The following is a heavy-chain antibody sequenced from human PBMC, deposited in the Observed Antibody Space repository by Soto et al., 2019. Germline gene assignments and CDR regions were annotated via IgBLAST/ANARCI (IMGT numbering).Heavy chain of an antibody. D-gene: IGHD6-19*01. CDR3: ARGVAPSSGWYWDY. J-gene: IGHJ4*02. V-gene: IGHV1-2*04. Sequence: ASVKVSCKASGYTFTGYYMHWVRQAPGQGLEWMGWINPNSGGTNYAQKFQGWVTMTRDTSISTAYMELSRLRSDDTAVYYCARGVAPSSGWYWDYWGQGTLVTVSS. CDR2: INPNSGGT. CDR1: GYTFTGYY.